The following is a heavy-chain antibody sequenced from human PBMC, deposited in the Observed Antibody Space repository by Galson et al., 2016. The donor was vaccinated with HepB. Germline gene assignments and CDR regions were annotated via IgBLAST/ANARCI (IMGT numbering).Heavy chain of an antibody. CDR2: IYPGDSDT. J-gene: IGHJ4*02. CDR3: ARHVPPSPAAPPEY. Sequence: QSGAEVKKPGESLKISCKASGYTFSRYWIGWVRQMPGKGLEWMGIIYPGDSDTRYSPSFQDQVTTSADKSINTAYLQWSSLKASDSAMYFCARHVPPSPAAPPEYWGQGTLVTGSS. CDR1: GYTFSRYW. D-gene: IGHD2-2*01. V-gene: IGHV5-51*01.